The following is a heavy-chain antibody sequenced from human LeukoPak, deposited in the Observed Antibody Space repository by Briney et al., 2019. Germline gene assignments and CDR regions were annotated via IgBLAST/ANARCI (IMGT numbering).Heavy chain of an antibody. J-gene: IGHJ4*02. CDR2: INHSGST. D-gene: IGHD5-18*01. CDR1: GGSFRGYY. V-gene: IGHV4-34*01. Sequence: PSETLSLTCALSGGSFRGYYSSTGRQPPGKGLEWIGEINHSGSTNYNPSLKSRVTISVDTSKNQFSLKLSSVTAADTAVYYGASGDTAMVTDFDYWGQGTLVTVSS. CDR3: ASGDTAMVTDFDY.